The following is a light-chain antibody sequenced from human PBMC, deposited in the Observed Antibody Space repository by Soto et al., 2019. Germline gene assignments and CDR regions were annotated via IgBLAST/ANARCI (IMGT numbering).Light chain of an antibody. Sequence: EIVLTQSPGTLSLSPGERATLSCRASQSVSSSYLAWYQQKPGQAPRRLIYGASSRATAIPDRFSGSGSGTDFTLTISRLEPEDFAVYYCQHYGSSPWTCGQGTKVEIK. CDR2: GAS. CDR1: QSVSSSY. CDR3: QHYGSSPWT. J-gene: IGKJ1*01. V-gene: IGKV3-20*01.